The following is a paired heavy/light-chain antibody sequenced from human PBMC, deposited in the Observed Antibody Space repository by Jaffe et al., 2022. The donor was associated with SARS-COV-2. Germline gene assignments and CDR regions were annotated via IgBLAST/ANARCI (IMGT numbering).Heavy chain of an antibody. D-gene: IGHD6-19*01. J-gene: IGHJ4*02. V-gene: IGHV4-4*02. Sequence: QVQLQESGPGLVKPSETLSLTCAVSGGSFTRNYWWSWVRQPPGKGLEWIGEIDHSGSTSYNPSLKSRVTISIDKSKNQFSLNLTSVTAADTAVYYCARDSTGWTQFDYWGQGTLMTVSS. CDR3: ARDSTGWTQFDY. CDR1: GGSFTRNYW. CDR2: IDHSGST.
Light chain of an antibody. CDR3: LLNYGGAWV. V-gene: IGLV7-43*01. CDR1: TGAVTSGYH. J-gene: IGLJ3*02. CDR2: NTI. Sequence: QTVVTQEPSLTVSPGGTVTLTCASSTGAVTSGYHPNWIQQKPGQTPRALIYNTIYKHSWTPARFSGSLLGDRAALTLSGVQPEDEADYYCLLNYGGAWVFGGGTKLTVL.